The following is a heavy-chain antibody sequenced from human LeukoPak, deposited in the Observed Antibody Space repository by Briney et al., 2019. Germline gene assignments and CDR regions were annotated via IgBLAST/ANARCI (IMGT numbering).Heavy chain of an antibody. D-gene: IGHD1-7*01. J-gene: IGHJ6*03. Sequence: GRSLRLSCAASGFTFDDYAMHWVRQAPGKGLEWVSGISWNSGSIGYADSVKGRFTISRDNAKNSLYLQMNSLRAEDTAVYYCARGRVDWNYYYYYYYMDVWGKGTTVTVSS. CDR1: GFTFDDYA. V-gene: IGHV3-9*01. CDR2: ISWNSGSI. CDR3: ARGRVDWNYYYYYYYMDV.